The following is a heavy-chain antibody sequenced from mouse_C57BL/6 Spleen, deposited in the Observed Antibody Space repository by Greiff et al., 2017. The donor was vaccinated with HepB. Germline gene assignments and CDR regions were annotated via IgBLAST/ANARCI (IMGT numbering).Heavy chain of an antibody. D-gene: IGHD2-5*01. CDR1: GYTFTDYY. CDR2: INPNNGGT. CDR3: ARGDYSNPDY. V-gene: IGHV1-26*01. Sequence: VQLQQSGPELVKPGASVKISCKASGYTFTDYYMNWVKQSHGKSLEWIGDINPNNGGTSYNQKFKGKATLTVDKSSSTAYMELRSLTSEDSAVYYCARGDYSNPDYWGQGTTLTVSS. J-gene: IGHJ2*01.